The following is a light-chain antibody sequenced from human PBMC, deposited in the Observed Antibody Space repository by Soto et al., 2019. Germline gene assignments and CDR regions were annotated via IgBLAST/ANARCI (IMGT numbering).Light chain of an antibody. Sequence: DIQMTQSPSTLSASVGDRVTITCRASQGFSSWWACYQQKPGKAPKLWTYDASSLESGVPSRFSGSGSGTEFTLTISSLQPDDFATYYCQQYNSYSPTFGQGTKVEIK. CDR3: QQYNSYSPT. J-gene: IGKJ1*01. CDR1: QGFSSW. CDR2: DAS. V-gene: IGKV1-5*01.